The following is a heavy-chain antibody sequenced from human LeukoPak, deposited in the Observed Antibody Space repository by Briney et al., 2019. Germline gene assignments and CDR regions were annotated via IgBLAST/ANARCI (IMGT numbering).Heavy chain of an antibody. Sequence: GGSLSLSGAASGFTFRRYWMHGVRQAPRKGLVWASRINTDGSSTSYADSVKGRFTISRDNAKNTLYLQMNSLRAEYTAVYYCVRDSVRGVVYLVRGTLVTVSS. D-gene: IGHD3-10*01. CDR2: INTDGSST. CDR3: VRDSVRGVVY. CDR1: GFTFRRYW. J-gene: IGHJ4*02. V-gene: IGHV3-74*01.